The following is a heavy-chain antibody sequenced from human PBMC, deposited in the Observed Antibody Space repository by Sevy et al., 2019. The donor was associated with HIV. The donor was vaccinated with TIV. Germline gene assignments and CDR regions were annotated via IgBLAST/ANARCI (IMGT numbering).Heavy chain of an antibody. CDR1: GFTFSSYA. CDR3: AKAPEGIAVAGRYFDY. Sequence: GGSLRLSCAASGFTFSSYAMSWVRQAPGKGLEWVSGISGSGGSTYYADSVKGRFTISRDNSKNTLYLQMNSLRAEDTAVYYCAKAPEGIAVAGRYFDYWGQGTLVTVSS. V-gene: IGHV3-23*01. CDR2: ISGSGGST. J-gene: IGHJ4*02. D-gene: IGHD6-19*01.